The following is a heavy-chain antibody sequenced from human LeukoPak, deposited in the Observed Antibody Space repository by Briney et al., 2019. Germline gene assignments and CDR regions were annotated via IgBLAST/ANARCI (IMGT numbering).Heavy chain of an antibody. CDR1: VGSISSYY. CDR2: IYYSGST. D-gene: IGHD3-22*01. Sequence: PSETLSLTCTVSVGSISSYYWSWIRQPPGKGLEWIGYIYYSGSTNYNPSLKSRVTISVDTSKNQFSLKLSSVTAADTAVYYCARDPYYYDSSGYSSSHAFDIWGQGTMVTVSS. CDR3: ARDPYYYDSSGYSSSHAFDI. V-gene: IGHV4-59*01. J-gene: IGHJ3*02.